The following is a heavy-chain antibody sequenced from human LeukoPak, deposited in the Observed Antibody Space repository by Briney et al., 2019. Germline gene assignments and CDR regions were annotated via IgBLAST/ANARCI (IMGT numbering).Heavy chain of an antibody. CDR3: ATDGGRDGYTLTAFDI. Sequence: ASVKVSCKASGYTFTAYYIHWVRQAPGQGLEWMGRVNPNTGDTTYAQKFQGRVTLTRDTSTTTAYMDLSSLTSDDTAVYYCATDGGRDGYTLTAFDIWGQGTMVTVSS. V-gene: IGHV1-2*02. J-gene: IGHJ3*02. CDR2: VNPNTGDT. D-gene: IGHD5-24*01. CDR1: GYTFTAYY.